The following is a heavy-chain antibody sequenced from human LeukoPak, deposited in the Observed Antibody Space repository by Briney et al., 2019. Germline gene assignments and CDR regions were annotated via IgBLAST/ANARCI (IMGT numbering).Heavy chain of an antibody. D-gene: IGHD3-10*01. CDR1: GGTFSSYA. CDR3: ARILRRANWFDP. V-gene: IGHV1-69*13. J-gene: IGHJ5*02. CDR2: IIPIFGTA. Sequence: GASVKVSCKASGGTFSSYAISWVRQAPGQGLEWMGGIIPIFGTANYAQKFQGRVTITADESTSTAYMELSRLRSDDTAVYYCARILRRANWFDPWGQGTLVTVSS.